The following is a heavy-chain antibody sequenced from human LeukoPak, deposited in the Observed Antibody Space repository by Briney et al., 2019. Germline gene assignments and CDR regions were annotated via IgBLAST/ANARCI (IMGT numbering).Heavy chain of an antibody. CDR2: IRHDGNEK. CDR1: GFFFSNYG. J-gene: IGHJ4*02. CDR3: ARDAHKYYYDSSGYEIDY. Sequence: PGGSLKLSCAASGFFFSNYGMHWVRQAPGKGLEWVAFIRHDGNEKYYADSVKGRFTISRDNSKNTLYLQMNSLRAEDTAVYYCARDAHKYYYDSSGYEIDYWGQGTLVTVSS. D-gene: IGHD3-22*01. V-gene: IGHV3-30*02.